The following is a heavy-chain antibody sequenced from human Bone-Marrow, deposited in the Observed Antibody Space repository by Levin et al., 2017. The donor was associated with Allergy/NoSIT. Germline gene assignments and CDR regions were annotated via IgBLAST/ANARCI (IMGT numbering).Heavy chain of an antibody. D-gene: IGHD3-10*01. Sequence: SETLSLTCTVSGGSISSSGYYWGWIRQPPGKGLEWIATMYYSGTTYYSPSLKSRVTISVDASKNQFSLKLNPVTAAATAMYFCARHVPRGSTIASGWGMPFDFRGQGTLVTVSS. CDR1: GGSISSSGYY. V-gene: IGHV4-39*01. J-gene: IGHJ4*02. CDR3: ARHVPRGSTIASGWGMPFDF. CDR2: MYYSGTT.